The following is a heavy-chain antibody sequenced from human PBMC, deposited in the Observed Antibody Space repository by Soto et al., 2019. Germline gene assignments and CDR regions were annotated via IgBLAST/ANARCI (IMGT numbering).Heavy chain of an antibody. CDR2: MNPNSGNT. CDR1: GYTFTCYD. CDR3: ARNHCSGGSCPIEYYYFDY. Sequence: ASVKVSCKASGYTFTCYDINWVRQATGQGLEWMGWMNPNSGNTGYAQKFQGRVTMTRNTSISTAYMELSSLRSEDTAVYYCARNHCSGGSCPIEYYYFDYWGQGTLVTVSS. V-gene: IGHV1-8*01. J-gene: IGHJ4*02. D-gene: IGHD2-15*01.